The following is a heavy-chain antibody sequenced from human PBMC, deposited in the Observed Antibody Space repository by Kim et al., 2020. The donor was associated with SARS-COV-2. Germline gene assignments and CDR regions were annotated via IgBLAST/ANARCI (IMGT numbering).Heavy chain of an antibody. Sequence: SETLSLTCSVSGGSVSSGVYYWSWIRQPPEKGLEWIGYIYYNGETNYNPSLKSRVTISVDTSKSQFSLKLSSVTAADTGVYYCARGDCTNGLCGTMDVWGQGTTVTVSS. CDR3: ARGDCTNGLCGTMDV. CDR1: GGSVSSGVYY. V-gene: IGHV4-61*08. CDR2: IYYNGET. J-gene: IGHJ6*02. D-gene: IGHD2-8*01.